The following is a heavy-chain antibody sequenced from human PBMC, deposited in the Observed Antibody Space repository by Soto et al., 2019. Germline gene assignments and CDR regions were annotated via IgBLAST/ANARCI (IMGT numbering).Heavy chain of an antibody. CDR3: ARGSSIAGLDYGMDV. Sequence: QVQLQESGPGLVKPSQTLSLTCTVSGGSISSGGYYWTWIRQHPGKGLEWIGYNYYSGITYYNPSLKSRVTISLDTSKNQFSLKLSSVTAADTVVDYCARGSSIAGLDYGMDVWGQGTTVTVSS. V-gene: IGHV4-31*03. J-gene: IGHJ6*02. CDR1: GGSISSGGYY. D-gene: IGHD6-6*01. CDR2: NYYSGIT.